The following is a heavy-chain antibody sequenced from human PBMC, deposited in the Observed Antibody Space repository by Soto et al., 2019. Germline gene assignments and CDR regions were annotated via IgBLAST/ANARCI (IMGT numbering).Heavy chain of an antibody. CDR1: GFTFSSYG. J-gene: IGHJ6*02. CDR2: ICYEGSNK. CDR3: AKDGSIAVGIAVAGTSYYGMDV. D-gene: IGHD6-19*01. Sequence: QVQLVESGGGVVQPGRSLRLSCAASGFTFSSYGMHCVRHPPGKGLEWVAVICYEGSNKYYADSVKGRFTISRDNSKNEVYLQMTGLRAEDTAVYYCAKDGSIAVGIAVAGTSYYGMDVWGQGNTVTVSS. V-gene: IGHV3-30*18.